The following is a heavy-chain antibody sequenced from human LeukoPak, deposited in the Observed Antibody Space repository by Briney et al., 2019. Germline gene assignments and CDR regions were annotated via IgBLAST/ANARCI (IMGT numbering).Heavy chain of an antibody. D-gene: IGHD5-18*01. CDR2: ISGSGSST. Sequence: GGSLRLSCAASGFTFTNYAMSWVRQAPGKGLEWVSAISGSGSSTYYADSVKGRFTISRDDSKNTMYLQMNSLRAEDTAVYFCAKDSASYGRFDHWGQGTLVTVSS. J-gene: IGHJ4*02. CDR3: AKDSASYGRFDH. V-gene: IGHV3-23*01. CDR1: GFTFTNYA.